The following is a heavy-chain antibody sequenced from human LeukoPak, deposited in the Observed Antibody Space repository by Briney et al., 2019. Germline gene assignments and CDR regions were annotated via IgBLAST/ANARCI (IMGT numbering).Heavy chain of an antibody. CDR2: MNPNSGNT. Sequence: ASVKVSCKASGYTFTSYDINWVRQATGQGLEWMGWMNPNSGNTGYAQKFQGRVTMTRNTSISTAYMELSSLRSEDTAVYYCARPRKWGYGSGWYYFDYWGQGTLVTVSS. V-gene: IGHV1-8*01. CDR1: GYTFTSYD. J-gene: IGHJ4*02. CDR3: ARPRKWGYGSGWYYFDY. D-gene: IGHD6-19*01.